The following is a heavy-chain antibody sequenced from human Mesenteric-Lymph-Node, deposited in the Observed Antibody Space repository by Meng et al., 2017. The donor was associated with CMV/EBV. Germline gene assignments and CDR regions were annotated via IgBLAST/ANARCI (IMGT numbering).Heavy chain of an antibody. CDR3: ARGGAAVAEDGEYYFDY. CDR2: ISSTSSYI. J-gene: IGHJ4*02. D-gene: IGHD6-13*01. V-gene: IGHV3-21*01. Sequence: GESLKISCAASGFAFDTYSMNWVRQAPGKGLEWVSSISSTSSYIYQPDSVKGRFTISRDNAKNSLYLQINSLRAEDTAVYYCARGGAAVAEDGEYYFDYWGQGTLVTVSS. CDR1: GFAFDTYS.